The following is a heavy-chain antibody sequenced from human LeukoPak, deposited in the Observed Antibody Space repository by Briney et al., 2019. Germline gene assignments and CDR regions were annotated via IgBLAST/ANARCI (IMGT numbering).Heavy chain of an antibody. J-gene: IGHJ4*02. Sequence: GASVTVSCNASVYTFYFYYMHWVRQAPGQGLEWMGIINPSGDFTSYAKKFQGRVTMTKDTTTSTAYMELSRLRSDDATVYYCWRDLDSRGGAGSYGDYWGEGALVTDSS. D-gene: IGHD6-19*01. CDR2: INPSGDFT. V-gene: IGHV1-46*02. CDR3: WRDLDSRGGAGSYGDY. CDR1: VYTFYFYY.